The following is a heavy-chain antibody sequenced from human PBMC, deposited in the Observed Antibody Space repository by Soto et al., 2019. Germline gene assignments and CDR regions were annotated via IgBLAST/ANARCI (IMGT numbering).Heavy chain of an antibody. CDR2: INPSGGST. CDR1: GYTFTSYY. D-gene: IGHD2-2*01. V-gene: IGHV1-46*01. CDR3: ARDYCSSTSCLSLDP. Sequence: ASVKVSCKASGYTFTSYYMHWVRQAPGQGLEWMGIINPSGGSTSYAQKFQGRVTMTRDTSTSTVYMELSSLRSEDTAVYYCARDYCSSTSCLSLDPWGQGTLVTVSS. J-gene: IGHJ5*02.